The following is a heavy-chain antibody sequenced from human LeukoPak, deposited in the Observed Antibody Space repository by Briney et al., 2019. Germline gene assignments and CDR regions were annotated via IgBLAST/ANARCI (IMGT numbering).Heavy chain of an antibody. J-gene: IGHJ4*02. Sequence: PGGSLRLSCAASGFTFSSFAMSWVRQAPGKGLEWVSAISGSGGSTYYADSVKGRFTISRDNSKNTLYLQMNSLRAEDTAVYYCAKGPGGVTIFGVGYWGQGTLVTVSS. D-gene: IGHD3-3*01. CDR3: AKGPGGVTIFGVGY. CDR2: ISGSGGST. CDR1: GFTFSSFA. V-gene: IGHV3-23*01.